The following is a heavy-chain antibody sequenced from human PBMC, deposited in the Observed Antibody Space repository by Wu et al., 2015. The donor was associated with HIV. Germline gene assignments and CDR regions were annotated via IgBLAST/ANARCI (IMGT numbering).Heavy chain of an antibody. CDR2: IYKSGST. V-gene: IGHV4-59*11. J-gene: IGHJ4*02. Sequence: QVQLQESGPGLVKPSETLSLTCSVSGDSISSHYWTWIRQPPGKGLEWIAYIYKSGSTNYNPSLNSRLTVIIETSKNQFSLKLTSVTADELTRTAYVELHSLRSEDTAVYYCARGDSSGWYSFDSWGQGTLVIVSS. CDR3: VELHSLRSEDTAVYYCARGDSSGWYSFDS. D-gene: IGHD6-19*01. CDR1: GDSISSHY.